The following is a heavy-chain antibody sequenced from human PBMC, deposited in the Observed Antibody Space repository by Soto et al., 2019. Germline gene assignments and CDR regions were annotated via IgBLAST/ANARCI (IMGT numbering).Heavy chain of an antibody. CDR3: ARGYVDTAMTFDY. V-gene: IGHV4-59*01. J-gene: IGHJ4*02. CDR2: IYYSGST. Sequence: ETLSLTCTVSGGSISSDYLSWIRQPPGKGLEWIGYIYYSGSTNYNPSLKSRVTISVDTSKNQFSLKLSSVTAADTAVYYCARGYVDTAMTFDYWGQGTLVTVSS. D-gene: IGHD5-18*01. CDR1: GGSISSDY.